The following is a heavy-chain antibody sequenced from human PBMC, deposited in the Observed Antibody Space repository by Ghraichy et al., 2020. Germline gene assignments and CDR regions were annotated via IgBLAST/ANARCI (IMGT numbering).Heavy chain of an antibody. CDR3: ARDSVVDTTPYWFDF. J-gene: IGHJ5*01. V-gene: IGHV1-46*01. Sequence: ASVKVSCEASGYTFTNYYIHWVRQAPGQGLEWMGVINPDSGNTNYAQRFQGRVTMTRDTSTFTVYMELSSLRSDDTAIYFCARDSVVDTTPYWFDFWGQGTLVTVSS. CDR2: INPDSGNT. CDR1: GYTFTNYY. D-gene: IGHD2-15*01.